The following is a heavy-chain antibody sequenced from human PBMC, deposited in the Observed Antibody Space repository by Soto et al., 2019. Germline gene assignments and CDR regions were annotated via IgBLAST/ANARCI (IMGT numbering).Heavy chain of an antibody. CDR3: ARQRIAAAAVWYFDL. Sequence: QVQLQESGPGLVKPSETLSLTCTVSGGSVTGYYWSWIRQPPGKGLAWIGYFHYTGSTNYNPSLKSRVIISGDTSKNEFSLKVSSVTAADTAVYYCARQRIAAAAVWYFDLCGRGTLVTVSS. D-gene: IGHD6-13*01. CDR1: GGSVTGYY. V-gene: IGHV4-59*08. CDR2: FHYTGST. J-gene: IGHJ2*01.